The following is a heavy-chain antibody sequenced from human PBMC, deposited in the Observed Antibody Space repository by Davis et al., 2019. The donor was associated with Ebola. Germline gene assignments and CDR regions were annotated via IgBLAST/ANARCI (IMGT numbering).Heavy chain of an antibody. CDR1: GGSFSGYY. D-gene: IGHD5-24*01. Sequence: MPSKTLSLTCAVYGGSFSGYYWSWIRQPPGKGLEWIGDTSHHPDYTNYSPSFGGRVTISVDSSNNQFSLKIHSVTAADTAVYYCARGARGGYSRIYYYYGMDVWGQGTTVTVSS. J-gene: IGHJ6*02. V-gene: IGHV4-34*01. CDR3: ARGARGGYSRIYYYYGMDV. CDR2: TSHHPDYT.